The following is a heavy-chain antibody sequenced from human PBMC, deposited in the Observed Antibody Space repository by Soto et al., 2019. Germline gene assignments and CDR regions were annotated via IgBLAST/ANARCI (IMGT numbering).Heavy chain of an antibody. Sequence: QTLSLTCAISGDSVSSNSAAWNWIRQSPSRGLEWLGRTYYRSKWYNDYAVSVKSRITINPDTSKNQFSLQLNSVTPEDTAVYYCARLGDCSSTSCQDYYYYGMDVWGQGTTVTVSS. V-gene: IGHV6-1*01. CDR1: GDSVSSNSAA. CDR2: TYYRSKWYN. D-gene: IGHD2-2*01. J-gene: IGHJ6*02. CDR3: ARLGDCSSTSCQDYYYYGMDV.